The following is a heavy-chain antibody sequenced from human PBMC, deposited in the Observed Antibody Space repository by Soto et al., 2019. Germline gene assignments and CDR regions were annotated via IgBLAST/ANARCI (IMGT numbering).Heavy chain of an antibody. Sequence: EVQLLESGGGLVQPGGSLRLSCAASGFTFSNYAMTWVREAPGKGLEWVATISGGGDGTFYADSVKGRFTISRDNSRNTVYLQMNSLRAEDTAVYYCAKKGLGSLTTYCNSGDCHYAFDIWGQRTMVTVSS. CDR2: ISGGGDGT. J-gene: IGHJ3*02. V-gene: IGHV3-23*01. D-gene: IGHD2-21*02. CDR3: AKKGLGSLTTYCNSGDCHYAFDI. CDR1: GFTFSNYA.